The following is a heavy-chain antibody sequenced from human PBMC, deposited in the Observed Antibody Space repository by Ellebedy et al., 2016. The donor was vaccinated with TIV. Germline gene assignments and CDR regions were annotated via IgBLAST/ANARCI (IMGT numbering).Heavy chain of an antibody. CDR2: ISYDGSNI. J-gene: IGHJ4*02. D-gene: IGHD1-7*01. CDR1: GGTFSSYG. Sequence: GGSLRLXXSVSGGTFSSYGMHWVRQAPGKGLEWVALISYDGSNIYYADSVKGRFTISRDNARNSLHLQMNSLRVEDTAVYYCARMTGTTGPNWGQGTLVTVSS. CDR3: ARMTGTTGPN. V-gene: IGHV3-30*03.